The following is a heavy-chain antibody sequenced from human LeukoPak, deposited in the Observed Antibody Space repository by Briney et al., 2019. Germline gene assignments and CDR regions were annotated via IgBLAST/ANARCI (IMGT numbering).Heavy chain of an antibody. J-gene: IGHJ4*02. V-gene: IGHV1-2*02. CDR2: INPNSGDT. CDR3: VREGKYSSGWYEPLDS. Sequence: ASVKVSCKASGYTFTDYYIHWVRQAPGQGLEWMGWINPNSGDTKNSQNFQDRVTMTRDTSINTAYMELSSLGSDDTAVYYCVREGKYSSGWYEPLDSWGQGTLVTVSS. CDR1: GYTFTDYY. D-gene: IGHD6-19*01.